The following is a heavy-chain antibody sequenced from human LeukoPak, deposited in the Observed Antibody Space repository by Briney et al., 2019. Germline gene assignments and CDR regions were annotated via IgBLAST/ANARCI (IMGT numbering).Heavy chain of an antibody. CDR2: IYYSGST. D-gene: IGHD6-19*01. CDR3: ARDSGWYGGSWGHFDL. V-gene: IGHV4-59*01. Sequence: SETLSLTCTVSGGSISSYYWGWIRQPPGKGLEWIGYIYYSGSTNYNPSLKSRVTISVDTSKNQFSLKLSSVTAADTAVYYCARDSGWYGGSWGHFDLWGRGTLVTVSS. J-gene: IGHJ2*01. CDR1: GGSISSYY.